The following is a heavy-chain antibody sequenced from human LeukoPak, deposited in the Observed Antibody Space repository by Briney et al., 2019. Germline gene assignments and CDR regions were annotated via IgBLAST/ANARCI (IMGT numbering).Heavy chain of an antibody. CDR3: ARLTAATNHFDL. Sequence: PSETLSLTCAVYGGSFSGYYWSWIRQPPGKGLEWIGEINHSGSTNYNPSLKSRVTISVDTSKNQFSLKLSSVTAADTAVYYCARLTAATNHFDLWGQGTLVTASS. CDR1: GGSFSGYY. CDR2: INHSGST. V-gene: IGHV4-34*01. D-gene: IGHD6-13*01. J-gene: IGHJ4*02.